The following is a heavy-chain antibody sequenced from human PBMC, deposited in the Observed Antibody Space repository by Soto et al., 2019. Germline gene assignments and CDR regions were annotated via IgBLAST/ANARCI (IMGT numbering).Heavy chain of an antibody. CDR3: ASHFTGVLVLGTSPPGGDNYGWDV. CDR2: IIPILDIP. Sequence: QVQLVQSGAEVKKPGSSVKVSCKASGGTFSRYTFTWVRQAPGQGLEWMGRIIPILDIPNYAQNFQGRVTITADKSTGTAYMELSSLRSDDTAVYYCASHFTGVLVLGTSPPGGDNYGWDVWGQGTTVTVSS. J-gene: IGHJ6*02. CDR1: GGTFSRYT. V-gene: IGHV1-69*02. D-gene: IGHD2-8*02.